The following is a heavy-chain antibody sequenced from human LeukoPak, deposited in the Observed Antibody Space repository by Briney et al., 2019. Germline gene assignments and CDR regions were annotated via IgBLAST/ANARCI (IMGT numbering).Heavy chain of an antibody. CDR3: ASTMIVVGHDY. CDR1: GFTVSPNY. CDR2: ITSGGGT. J-gene: IGHJ4*02. Sequence: PGGSLRLSCAASGFTVSPNYMSWVRQPPGKGLEWVSVITSGGGTFYADSVKGRFTISRDNAKNSLYLQMNSLRAEDTAVYYCASTMIVVGHDYWGQGTLVTVSS. V-gene: IGHV3-53*03. D-gene: IGHD3-22*01.